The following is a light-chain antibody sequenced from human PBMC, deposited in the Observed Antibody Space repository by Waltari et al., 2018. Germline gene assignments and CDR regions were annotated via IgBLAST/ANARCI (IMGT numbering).Light chain of an antibody. Sequence: DIQMTQSPSSLSASVGDRVTITCRASQSISSYLNWYQQKPGKAPNLLIYGTSNLQSGVPSRFSGSGSGTDFTLTISSLQPEDFATYYCQQSYSTPRTFGQGTKVEIK. CDR3: QQSYSTPRT. CDR1: QSISSY. J-gene: IGKJ1*01. V-gene: IGKV1-39*01. CDR2: GTS.